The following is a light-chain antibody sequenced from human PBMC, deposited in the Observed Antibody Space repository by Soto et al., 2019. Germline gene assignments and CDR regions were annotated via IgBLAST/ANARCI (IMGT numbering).Light chain of an antibody. J-gene: IGKJ1*01. CDR1: QSVSSSY. V-gene: IGKV3-20*01. Sequence: EIVLTQSPGTLSLSPGERATLSCRASQSVSSSYLAWYQQKPGQAPRLLIYRASYSATGITDRFSGSGSGTDFTLTISRLEADDFAVYYCQQYGTYWTFGQGTKVEIK. CDR2: RAS. CDR3: QQYGTYWT.